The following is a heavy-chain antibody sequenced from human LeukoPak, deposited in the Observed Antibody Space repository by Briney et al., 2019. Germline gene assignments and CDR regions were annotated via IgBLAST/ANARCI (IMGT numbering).Heavy chain of an antibody. D-gene: IGHD3-22*01. CDR1: GFTFGSYG. J-gene: IGHJ1*01. CDR3: AIMHGYYDGSGYWVQ. CDR2: ITPNADRT. Sequence: GGSLRLSCAASGFTFGSYGMSGVRQAPGKGLEWVSFITPNADRTSYADSVEGRFTISRDNPRNTLYMQMNSLRDEDTALYYCAIMHGYYDGSGYWVQWGQGTLVTVSS. V-gene: IGHV3-23*01.